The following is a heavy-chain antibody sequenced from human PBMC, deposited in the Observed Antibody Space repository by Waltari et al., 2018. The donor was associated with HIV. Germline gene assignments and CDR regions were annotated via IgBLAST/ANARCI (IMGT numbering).Heavy chain of an antibody. V-gene: IGHV1-2*02. Sequence: QVQLVQSGAEVKKPGASVKVSCKASGYTFTGYYMHWVRQAPGQGLEWMGWVNPNGGGTNVAQKFQVRGAMARDTPISHAYMELGRLGSDDTAGYYCATALYSSSSAGSIDYWGQGTLVTVSS. CDR2: VNPNGGGT. CDR1: GYTFTGYY. D-gene: IGHD6-6*01. J-gene: IGHJ4*02. CDR3: ATALYSSSSAGSIDY.